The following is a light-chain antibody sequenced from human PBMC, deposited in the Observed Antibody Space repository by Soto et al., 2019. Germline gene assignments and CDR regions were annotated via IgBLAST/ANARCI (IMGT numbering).Light chain of an antibody. CDR3: QQFNVYPLT. Sequence: DIQLTQSPSFLSASVGDRVTITCRASQGIRDFLAWYQQKPGKAPKLLIYAASTLQAGVPTRFSGFASGTEFTLTINNLQPADSATYYCQQFNVYPLTFGGGTKVVIK. CDR1: QGIRDF. V-gene: IGKV1-9*01. CDR2: AAS. J-gene: IGKJ4*01.